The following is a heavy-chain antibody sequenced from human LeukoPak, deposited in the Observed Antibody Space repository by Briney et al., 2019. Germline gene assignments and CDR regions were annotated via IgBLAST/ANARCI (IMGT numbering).Heavy chain of an antibody. CDR3: TTDSSSSSYY. CDR1: GFSFSNAW. CDR2: IKSKTDGGTK. V-gene: IGHV3-15*01. J-gene: IGHJ4*02. Sequence: GGSLRLSCAASGFSFSNAWMSWVRQAPGKGLEWVGRIKSKTDGGTKEYAAPVKGRLNISRDDSKNTLYLQMNSLKTEDTAVYYCTTDSSSSSYYWGQGTLVTVSS. D-gene: IGHD6-6*01.